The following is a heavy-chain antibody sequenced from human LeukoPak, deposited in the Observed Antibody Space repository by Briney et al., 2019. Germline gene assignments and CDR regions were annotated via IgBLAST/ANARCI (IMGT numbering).Heavy chain of an antibody. J-gene: IGHJ3*01. CDR1: GFTVSSHD. CDR3: ARGIGGLCGTFTCENDAFDV. Sequence: GGSLRLSCAASGFTVSSHDMTWVRQAPGKGLEWVSVIYSDGSTYFANAVKGRLTVSRHSSKNTVYLQMNSLRPDDSATYYCARGIGGLCGTFTCENDAFDVWGQGTGVTVSS. D-gene: IGHD2-21*01. CDR2: IYSDGST. V-gene: IGHV3-53*04.